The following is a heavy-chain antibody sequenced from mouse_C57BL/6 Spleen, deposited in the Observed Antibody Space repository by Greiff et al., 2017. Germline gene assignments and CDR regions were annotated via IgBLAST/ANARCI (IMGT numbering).Heavy chain of an antibody. CDR3: ARHWGYDYGGFAY. V-gene: IGHV5-6*02. J-gene: IGHJ3*01. Sequence: DVKLVESGGDLVKPGGSLKLSCAASGFTFSSYGMSWVRQTPDKRLEWVATISSGGSYTYYPDSVKGRFTISRDNAKNTLYLQMSSLKSEDTAMYYCARHWGYDYGGFAYWGQGTLVTVSA. D-gene: IGHD2-4*01. CDR1: GFTFSSYG. CDR2: ISSGGSYT.